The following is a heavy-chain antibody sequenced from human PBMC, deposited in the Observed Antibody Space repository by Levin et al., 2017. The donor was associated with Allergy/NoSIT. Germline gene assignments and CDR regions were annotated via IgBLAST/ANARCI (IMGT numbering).Heavy chain of an antibody. CDR1: GGSISSTSYY. CDR3: ARTRMGGTSYSPFDY. Sequence: SETLSLTCIVSGGSISSTSYYWGWVRQPPGKGLEWIGNIYYSGTTNYNPSLKSRVTISVDTSKNQLSLNLSSVTAADTAVYNCARTRMGGTSYSPFDYWGQGTLVTVSS. V-gene: IGHV4-39*01. CDR2: IYYSGTT. J-gene: IGHJ4*02. D-gene: IGHD1-26*01.